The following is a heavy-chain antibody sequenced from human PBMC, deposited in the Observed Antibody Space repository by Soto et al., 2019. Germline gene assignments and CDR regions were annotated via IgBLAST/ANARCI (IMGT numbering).Heavy chain of an antibody. CDR2: IYYSGST. V-gene: IGHV4-30-4*01. D-gene: IGHD3-10*01. CDR3: ARASATLYYYGMDV. Sequence: SEALSLTCTVSGGSISSGDYYWSWIRQPPGKGLEWIGYIYYSGSTYYNPSLKSRVTISVDTSKNQFSLKLSSVTAADTAVYYCARASATLYYYGMDVWGQGTTVTVSS. J-gene: IGHJ6*02. CDR1: GGSISSGDYY.